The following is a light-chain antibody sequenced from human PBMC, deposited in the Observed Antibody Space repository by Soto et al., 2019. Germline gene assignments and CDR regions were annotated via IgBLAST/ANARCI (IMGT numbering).Light chain of an antibody. Sequence: DIQMTQSPSTLSASVGDRVTITCRASQSVSSWLAWYQQKPGKAPKLLIYDASSLQSGVPSRFSGSGSGTDFTLTISSLQPDDFATYYCQQYYSYRTFCLGTKVEIK. J-gene: IGKJ1*01. CDR1: QSVSSW. V-gene: IGKV1-5*01. CDR3: QQYYSYRT. CDR2: DAS.